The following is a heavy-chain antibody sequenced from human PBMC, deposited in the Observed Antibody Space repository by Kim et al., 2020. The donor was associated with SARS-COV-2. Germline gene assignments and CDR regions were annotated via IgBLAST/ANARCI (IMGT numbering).Heavy chain of an antibody. CDR1: GGTFSSYA. J-gene: IGHJ4*02. V-gene: IGHV1-69*13. Sequence: SVKVSCKASGGTFSSYAISWVRQAPGQGLEWMGGIIPIFGTANYAQKFQGRVTITADESTSTAYMELSSLRSEDTAVYYCACKVRRGAYDILERTFDYWGQGTLVTVSS. CDR3: ACKVRRGAYDILERTFDY. D-gene: IGHD3-9*01. CDR2: IIPIFGTA.